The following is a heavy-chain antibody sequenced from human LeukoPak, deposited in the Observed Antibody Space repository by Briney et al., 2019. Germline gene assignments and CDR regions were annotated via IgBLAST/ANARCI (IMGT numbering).Heavy chain of an antibody. J-gene: IGHJ4*02. Sequence: SETLSLTCTVSGGSISSYYWSWIRQPPGKGLEWIGYIYYSGSTNYNPSLKSRVTISVDTSKNQFSLKLSSVTAADTAVYYCARTNGDEMYYFDYWGQGTLVTVSS. CDR1: GGSISSYY. V-gene: IGHV4-59*01. D-gene: IGHD4-17*01. CDR3: ARTNGDEMYYFDY. CDR2: IYYSGST.